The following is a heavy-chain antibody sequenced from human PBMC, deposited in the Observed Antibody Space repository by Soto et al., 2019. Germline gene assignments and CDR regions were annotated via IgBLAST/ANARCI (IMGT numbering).Heavy chain of an antibody. CDR3: ARDGVGYYYMDV. CDR2: FNVGNVNT. J-gene: IGHJ6*03. V-gene: IGHV1-3*01. CDR1: GYTFTSYA. Sequence: ASVKVSCKASGYTFTSYAMHWVRQAPGQRFEWFVWFNVGNVNTKYSQNFQGRVTITRDTSASTAYMELSSLCFEDTAVYYCARDGVGYYYMDVWGKGTTVTVSS. D-gene: IGHD2-8*01.